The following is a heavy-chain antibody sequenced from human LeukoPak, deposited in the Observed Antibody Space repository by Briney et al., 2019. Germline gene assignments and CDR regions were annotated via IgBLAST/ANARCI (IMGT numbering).Heavy chain of an antibody. D-gene: IGHD3-16*01. J-gene: IGHJ2*01. V-gene: IGHV3-23*01. Sequence: GGSQRHSCAASGYTFYNYAVTWVRQAPGKGLEWVSSISHDGASTHYADSVKGRFTISRDNSKNTVFLQMDSLRAEDTAVYFCAKYGSGQLWLLGWYFDFWGRGTLVSVSS. CDR2: ISHDGAST. CDR3: AKYGSGQLWLLGWYFDF. CDR1: GYTFYNYA.